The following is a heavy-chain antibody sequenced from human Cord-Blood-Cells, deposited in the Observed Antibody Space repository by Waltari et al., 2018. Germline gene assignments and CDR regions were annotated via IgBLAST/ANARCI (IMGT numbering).Heavy chain of an antibody. CDR3: ARVSRSGFLAY. V-gene: IGHV4-38-2*01. Sequence: QVQLQESGPGLVKPSETLSLTCAVSGYSISSGYYWGWIRQPPGKGLEWIGSIYHSGSTYYNPSLKSRVTISVDTSKNQFSQKLSSVTAADTAVYYCARVSRSGFLAYWGQGTLVTVSS. J-gene: IGHJ4*02. CDR1: GYSISSGYY. CDR2: IYHSGST. D-gene: IGHD3-10*01.